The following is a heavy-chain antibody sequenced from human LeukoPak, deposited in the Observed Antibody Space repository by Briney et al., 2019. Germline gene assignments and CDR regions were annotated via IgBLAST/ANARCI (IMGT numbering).Heavy chain of an antibody. V-gene: IGHV3-33*06. CDR3: AKDPYSSSSGGPYGMDV. D-gene: IGHD6-6*01. CDR1: GFTFSAHG. Sequence: GRSLRLSCAASGFTFSAHGMHWVRQAPGKGLEWVAVIWYDGSNKFYADSVKGRFTISRDNSNNTLYLQMNSLRAEDTAVYYCAKDPYSSSSGGPYGMDVWGQGTTVTVSS. J-gene: IGHJ6*02. CDR2: IWYDGSNK.